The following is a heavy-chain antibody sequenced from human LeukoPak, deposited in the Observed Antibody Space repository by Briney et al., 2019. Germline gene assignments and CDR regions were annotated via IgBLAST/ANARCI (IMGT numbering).Heavy chain of an antibody. D-gene: IGHD1-26*01. Sequence: GGSLRLSCEDSGFTFSNYAMTWVRQAPGKGLEWVSNISSSASSIHYADSVKGRFTISRDNAKNSLYLQMNSLRAEDTAVYYCAREGPGASSFDYWGQGTLVTVSS. CDR2: ISSSASSI. V-gene: IGHV3-48*03. CDR3: AREGPGASSFDY. CDR1: GFTFSNYA. J-gene: IGHJ4*02.